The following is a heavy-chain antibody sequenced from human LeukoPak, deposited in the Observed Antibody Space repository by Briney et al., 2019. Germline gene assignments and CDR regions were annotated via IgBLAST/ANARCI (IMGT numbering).Heavy chain of an antibody. V-gene: IGHV4-39*01. D-gene: IGHD6-19*01. CDR2: IYYSGNS. Sequence: SETLSLTCTVSGGSISSGSHYWGWIRQPPGKELEWIGNIYYSGNSYYNPSLKSRVTISVDTSKNQFSLKLSSVTAADTALYYCARQIAVAGEWAFDIWGQGTMVTVSS. CDR3: ARQIAVAGEWAFDI. J-gene: IGHJ3*02. CDR1: GGSISSGSHY.